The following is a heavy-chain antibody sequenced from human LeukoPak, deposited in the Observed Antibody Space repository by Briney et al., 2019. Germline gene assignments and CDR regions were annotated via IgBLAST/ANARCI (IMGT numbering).Heavy chain of an antibody. V-gene: IGHV1-3*01. CDR1: GYTFTSYA. J-gene: IGHJ4*02. CDR3: ARDRVNYYDSSGYPTDY. CDR2: INAGNGNT. D-gene: IGHD3-22*01. Sequence: ASVKVSCKASGYTFTSYAMHWVRQAPGQRLEWMGWINAGNGNTKYSQKFQGRVTITRDTSASTAYMELSSLRSEDTAVYYCARDRVNYYDSSGYPTDYWGQGTLVTVSS.